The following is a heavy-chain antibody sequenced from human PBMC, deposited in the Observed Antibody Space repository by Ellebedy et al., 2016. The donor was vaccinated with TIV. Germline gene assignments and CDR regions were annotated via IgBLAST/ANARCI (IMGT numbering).Heavy chain of an antibody. J-gene: IGHJ4*02. CDR3: ARGVAATTYGGGYYFDY. Sequence: GGSLRLXXAASGFTFITYSMSWVRQAPGKGLEWVSYISGSSSTIYYADSVKGRFTISRDNAKNSLYLHMNSLRAEDTAVYYCARGVAATTYGGGYYFDYWGQGTLVTVSS. CDR2: ISGSSSTI. V-gene: IGHV3-48*04. CDR1: GFTFITYS. D-gene: IGHD4-23*01.